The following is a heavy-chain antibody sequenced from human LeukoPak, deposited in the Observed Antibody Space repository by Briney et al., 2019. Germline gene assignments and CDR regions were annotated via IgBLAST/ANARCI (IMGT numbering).Heavy chain of an antibody. D-gene: IGHD2-8*01. CDR3: AKTPGVLMVYAVNFDY. CDR1: GFTFSSYA. Sequence: GGSLRLSCAASGFTFSSYAMSWVRQAPGKGLEWVSAISGSGGSTHYADSVKGRFTISRDNSKNTLYLQMNSLRAEDTAVYYCAKTPGVLMVYAVNFDYWGQGTLVTVSS. V-gene: IGHV3-23*01. CDR2: ISGSGGST. J-gene: IGHJ4*02.